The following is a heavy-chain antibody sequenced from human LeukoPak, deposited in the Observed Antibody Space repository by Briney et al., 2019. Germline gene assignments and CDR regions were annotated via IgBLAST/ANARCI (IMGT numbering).Heavy chain of an antibody. CDR1: GGSISSYY. V-gene: IGHV4-59*01. CDR3: ARDRRETTTPYYYYMDV. Sequence: SETLSLTCTVSGGSISSYYWSWIRQPPGKGLEWIGYIYYSGSTNYNPSLKSRVTISVDTSKDQFSLKLSSVAAADTAVYYCARDRRETTTPYYYYMDVWGKGTTVTVSS. CDR2: IYYSGST. J-gene: IGHJ6*03. D-gene: IGHD1-26*01.